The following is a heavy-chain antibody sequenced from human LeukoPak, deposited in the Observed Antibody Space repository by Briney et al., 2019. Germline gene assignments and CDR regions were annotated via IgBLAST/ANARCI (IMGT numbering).Heavy chain of an antibody. V-gene: IGHV3-30*18. D-gene: IGHD3-22*01. CDR3: AKDGSFNYYDSSGYYSYFDY. J-gene: IGHJ4*02. CDR2: ISYDGSNK. Sequence: GGSLRLSCAASGFTFSSYGMHWVRQAPGKGLEWVAVISYDGSNKYYADSVKGRFTISRDNSKNTLYLQMNSLRAEDTAVYYCAKDGSFNYYDSSGYYSYFDYWGQGTLVTVSS. CDR1: GFTFSSYG.